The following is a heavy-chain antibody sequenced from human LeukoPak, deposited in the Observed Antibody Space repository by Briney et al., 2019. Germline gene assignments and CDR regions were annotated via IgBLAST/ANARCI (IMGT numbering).Heavy chain of an antibody. J-gene: IGHJ6*02. CDR2: IQQDGSEK. D-gene: IGHD3-22*01. CDR1: GFTFSGYW. V-gene: IGHV3-7*03. Sequence: GGSLRLSCAASGFTFSGYWMSWVRQAPGKGLEWVANIQQDGSEKYYADSVKGRFIISRDNAKNSLYLQMNSLRAEDTALYYCAKAPRDSYYGMDVWGQGTTVTVSS. CDR3: AKAPRDSYYGMDV.